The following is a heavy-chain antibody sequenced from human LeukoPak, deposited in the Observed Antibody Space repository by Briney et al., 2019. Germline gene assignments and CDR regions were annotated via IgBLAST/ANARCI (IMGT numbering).Heavy chain of an antibody. CDR2: ISGSGGST. CDR1: GFTFSNYN. Sequence: GGSLRLSCAASGFTFSNYNMNWVRQAPGKGLEWVSAISGSGGSTYYADSVKGRFTISRDNSKNTLYLQMNSLRAEDTAVYYCAKGLSSGHYYFDYWGQGTLVTVSS. J-gene: IGHJ4*02. V-gene: IGHV3-23*01. CDR3: AKGLSSGHYYFDY. D-gene: IGHD3-22*01.